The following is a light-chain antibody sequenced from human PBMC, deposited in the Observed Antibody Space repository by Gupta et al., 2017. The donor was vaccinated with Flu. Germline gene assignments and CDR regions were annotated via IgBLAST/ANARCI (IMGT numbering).Light chain of an antibody. CDR1: NLGQRF. Sequence: SFDLTQPASVSVSPGQPAPITCVGENLGQRFVHWYQQKAGQSPLLVIYEDNKRPSGIPGRFSGSNSHSSVALTITGAQAVDEADYYCQAYDSGILVFGGGTRLTVL. CDR2: EDN. V-gene: IGLV3-1*01. J-gene: IGLJ2*01. CDR3: QAYDSGILV.